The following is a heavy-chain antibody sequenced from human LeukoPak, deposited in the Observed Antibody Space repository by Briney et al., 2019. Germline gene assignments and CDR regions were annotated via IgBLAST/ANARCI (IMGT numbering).Heavy chain of an antibody. D-gene: IGHD1-26*01. CDR2: ISWNSGSI. V-gene: IGHV3-9*01. CDR3: AKDLGGPEVVGSAFDI. CDR1: GFTFDDYA. Sequence: GGSLRLSCAASGFTFDDYAMHWVRQAPGKGLEWVSGISWNSGSIGYADSVKGRFTISRDNAKNSLYLQMNSLRAEDTALYYCAKDLGGPEVVGSAFDIWGQGTMVTVSS. J-gene: IGHJ3*02.